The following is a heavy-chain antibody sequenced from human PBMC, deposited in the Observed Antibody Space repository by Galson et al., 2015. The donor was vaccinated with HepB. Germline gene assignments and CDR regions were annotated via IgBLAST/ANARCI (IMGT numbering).Heavy chain of an antibody. J-gene: IGHJ6*03. D-gene: IGHD1-26*01. CDR2: MSYDGNTK. V-gene: IGHV3-30-3*01. Sequence: SLRLSCAASGFAFSGYTMHWVRQAPGKSLEWVTMMSYDGNTKYYADSVKGRFTISRDNSKNTLYLQMNSLRAEDTAVYYCAKGGSWCYYYYMDAWGKGTTVIVSS. CDR1: GFAFSGYT. CDR3: AKGGSWCYYYYMDA.